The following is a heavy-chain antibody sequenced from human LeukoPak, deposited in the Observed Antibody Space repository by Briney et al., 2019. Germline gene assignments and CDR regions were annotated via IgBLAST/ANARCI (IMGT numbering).Heavy chain of an antibody. CDR1: GLTFSDSA. CDR2: ISGSGDVI. J-gene: IGHJ4*02. V-gene: IGHV3-23*01. Sequence: GGSLRLSCAPSGLTFSDSAMGWVRQPPGKGLQWVSAISGSGDVIHYADSVKGRFTISRDNSRGTLFLQMNSLRVDDTAIYFCAIDQGPDYRPWGSATQFYWGQGALVTVSS. CDR3: AIDQGPDYRPWGSATQFY. D-gene: IGHD4-11*01.